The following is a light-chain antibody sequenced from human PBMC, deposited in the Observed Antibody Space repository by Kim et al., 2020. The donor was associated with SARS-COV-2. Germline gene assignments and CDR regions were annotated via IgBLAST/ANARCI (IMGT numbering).Light chain of an antibody. CDR1: ALPKKY. CDR2: EDD. J-gene: IGLJ3*02. CDR3: YSTDRNGRGV. V-gene: IGLV3-10*01. Sequence: SYELTQPPSVSVSPGQTARITCSGDALPKKYAYCYQQRSGQAPVLVIYEDDKRPSGIPERFSGSSSGTMATLTIGGAQVEDAADYYCYSTDRNGRGVFGGGTQLTVL.